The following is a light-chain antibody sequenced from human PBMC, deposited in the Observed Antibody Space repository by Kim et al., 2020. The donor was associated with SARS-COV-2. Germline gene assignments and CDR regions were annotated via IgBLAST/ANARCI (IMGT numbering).Light chain of an antibody. CDR1: ALPQKY. Sequence: PGQTARITCSGDALPQKYAYWYQQKSGQAPVLIIYEDSKRRSGIPERFSGSSSGTMATLTISGAQVEDEADYYWYSTDNSVNHRVFGGGTQLTVL. CDR2: EDS. V-gene: IGLV3-10*01. CDR3: YSTDNSVNHRV. J-gene: IGLJ3*02.